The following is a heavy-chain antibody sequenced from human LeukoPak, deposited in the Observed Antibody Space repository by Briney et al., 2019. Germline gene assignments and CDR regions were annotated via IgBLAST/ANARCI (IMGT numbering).Heavy chain of an antibody. V-gene: IGHV1-2*02. CDR1: GYTFTGYY. D-gene: IGHD5-18*01. Sequence: ASVTVSCKASGYTFTGYYMHWVRQAPGQGLEWMGWINPNSGGTNYAQKFQGRVTMTRDTSISTAYMELSRLRSDDTAVYYCARVQDRWIQLLLLGYWGQGTLVTVSS. CDR2: INPNSGGT. J-gene: IGHJ4*02. CDR3: ARVQDRWIQLLLLGY.